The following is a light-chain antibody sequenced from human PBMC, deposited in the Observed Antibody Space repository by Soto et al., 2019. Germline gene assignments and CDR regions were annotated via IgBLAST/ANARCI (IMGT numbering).Light chain of an antibody. CDR2: EVS. V-gene: IGLV2-23*02. J-gene: IGLJ1*01. CDR3: GTYAGSSTFPDG. Sequence: QSVLTQPASVSGSPGQSITISCTGTSSDVGSYNLVSWYQQRPGKAPKLMIYEVSKRPSGVSNRFSGSKSGNTASLTISGLQAEDEADYYSGTYAGSSTFPDGVGTVTNVTV. CDR1: SSDVGSYNL.